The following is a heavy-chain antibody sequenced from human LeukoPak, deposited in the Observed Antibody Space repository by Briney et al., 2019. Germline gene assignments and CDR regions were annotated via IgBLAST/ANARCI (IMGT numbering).Heavy chain of an antibody. J-gene: IGHJ4*02. Sequence: GGSLRLSCAASGFTFSDYYMSWVRQAPGKGLEWVANIKQDGSEKYYVDSVKGRFTISRDNSKNTLYLQMNSLRAEDTAVYYCAKDTYSSGWFGDYWGQGTLVTVSS. D-gene: IGHD6-19*01. V-gene: IGHV3-7*03. CDR2: IKQDGSEK. CDR3: AKDTYSSGWFGDY. CDR1: GFTFSDYY.